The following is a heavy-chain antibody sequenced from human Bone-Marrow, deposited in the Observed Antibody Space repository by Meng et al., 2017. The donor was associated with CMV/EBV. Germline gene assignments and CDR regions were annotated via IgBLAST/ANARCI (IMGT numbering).Heavy chain of an antibody. D-gene: IGHD3-10*01. Sequence: SLRPSCAASGFTLDDYAMHWVRQAPGKGLEWVSCISWNSASIGYADSVKGRFTISRDNSKNSLYLQMNSLRGEDTALYYCARDTGQGVRTDEAFDIWGQGTMVTVSS. CDR2: ISWNSASI. J-gene: IGHJ3*02. CDR3: ARDTGQGVRTDEAFDI. CDR1: GFTLDDYA. V-gene: IGHV3-9*01.